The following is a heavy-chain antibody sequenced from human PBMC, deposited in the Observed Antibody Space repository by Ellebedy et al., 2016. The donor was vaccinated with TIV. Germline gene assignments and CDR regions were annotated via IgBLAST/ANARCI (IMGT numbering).Heavy chain of an antibody. CDR2: IIPIFGTA. Sequence: SVKVSXXASGGTFSSYAISWVRQAPGQGLEWMGGIIPIFGTANYAQKFQGRVTITADESTSTAYMELSSLRSEDTAVYYCAGGAAAGTGWFDPWGQGTLVTVSS. CDR3: AGGAAAGTGWFDP. J-gene: IGHJ5*02. CDR1: GGTFSSYA. V-gene: IGHV1-69*13. D-gene: IGHD6-13*01.